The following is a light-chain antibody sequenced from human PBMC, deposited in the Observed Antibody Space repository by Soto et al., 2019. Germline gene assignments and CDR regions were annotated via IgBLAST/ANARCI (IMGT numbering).Light chain of an antibody. Sequence: QSVLTKPASVSGSPGQSITISCTGTSSDVDGYNYVSWYQQNPGKAPKLMIYEVSNRPSGVSNRFSGSKSGNTASLTISGLXAEDEADYYCTSYRSTSTRYVFGTGTKVTVL. J-gene: IGLJ1*01. CDR2: EVS. CDR3: TSYRSTSTRYV. CDR1: SSDVDGYNY. V-gene: IGLV2-14*01.